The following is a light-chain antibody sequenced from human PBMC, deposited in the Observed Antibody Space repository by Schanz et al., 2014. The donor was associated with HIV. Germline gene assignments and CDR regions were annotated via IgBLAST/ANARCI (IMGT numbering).Light chain of an antibody. V-gene: IGLV1-40*01. J-gene: IGLJ1*01. Sequence: QSALTQPPSVSGAPGQRVTISCTGSSSNIGAGYDVHWYKQLPETAPKLLIFGDNNRPSGVPDRFSGSRSATSASLAITGLQAEDEADYYCSSYTSSSTPYVFGTGTKVTVL. CDR3: SSYTSSSTPYV. CDR2: GDN. CDR1: SSNIGAGYD.